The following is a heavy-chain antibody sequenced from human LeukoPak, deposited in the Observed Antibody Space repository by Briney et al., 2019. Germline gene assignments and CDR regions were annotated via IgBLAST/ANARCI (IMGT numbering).Heavy chain of an antibody. CDR3: ARGFRNHLLVVYIFDY. V-gene: IGHV4-39*07. Sequence: SETLSLTCTVSGGSISSSSYYWGWIRQPPGKGLEWIGSIYYSGSTYYNPSLKSRVTISVDTSKNQFSLKLSSVTAADTAVYYCARGFRNHLLVVYIFDYWGQGTLVTVSS. D-gene: IGHD1-14*01. CDR1: GGSISSSSYY. J-gene: IGHJ4*02. CDR2: IYYSGST.